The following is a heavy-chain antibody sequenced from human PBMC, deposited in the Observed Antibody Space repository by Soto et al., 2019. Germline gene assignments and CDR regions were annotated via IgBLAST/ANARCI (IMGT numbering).Heavy chain of an antibody. CDR1: GFTFSSND. CDR2: IGTSGST. Sequence: EVQLVESGGGWIQPGGSLRLSCEASGFTFSSNDMNWVRQAPGKGLEWVSLIGTSGSTAYADSVKGRFTISRDNSKSALYLHMRSMRAEDTAVYYCATRPLLRGALGGQGTMVTVSS. J-gene: IGHJ3*01. D-gene: IGHD3-16*01. CDR3: ATRPLLRGAL. V-gene: IGHV3-53*01.